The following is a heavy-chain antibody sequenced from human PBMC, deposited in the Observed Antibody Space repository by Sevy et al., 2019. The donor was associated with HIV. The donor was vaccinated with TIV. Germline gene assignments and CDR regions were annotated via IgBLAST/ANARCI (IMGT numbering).Heavy chain of an antibody. CDR3: ERAYCSGGRCYSLAY. V-gene: IGHV1-18*01. Sequence: ASVKVSCKASGYTFTTYGVTWVRQAPGQGLQWMGWISTFNGDTNSAQKLQGRVTMTTDTSTSTAYMELRSLRSDDTAVYYCERAYCSGGRCYSLAYWGQGTLVTVSS. D-gene: IGHD2-15*01. CDR2: ISTFNGDT. J-gene: IGHJ4*02. CDR1: GYTFTTYG.